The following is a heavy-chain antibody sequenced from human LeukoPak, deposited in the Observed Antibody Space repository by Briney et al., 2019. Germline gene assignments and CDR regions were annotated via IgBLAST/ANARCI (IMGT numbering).Heavy chain of an antibody. J-gene: IGHJ4*02. CDR3: ARDPSTVTTTPYYFDY. CDR2: ISSSSSYI. Sequence: GASLRLSCAASGFTFSSYSMNWVRQAPGKGLEWVSSISSSSSYIYYADSVKGRFTISRDNAKNSLYLQMNSLRAEDTAVYYCARDPSTVTTTPYYFDYWGQGTLVTVSS. V-gene: IGHV3-21*01. CDR1: GFTFSSYS. D-gene: IGHD4-17*01.